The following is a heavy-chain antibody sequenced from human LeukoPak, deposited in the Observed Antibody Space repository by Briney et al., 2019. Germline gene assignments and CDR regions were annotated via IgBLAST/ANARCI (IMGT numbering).Heavy chain of an antibody. D-gene: IGHD3-10*01. CDR2: IYHTGNT. Sequence: SETLSLTCSVSNDSIRNYYWSWIRQPPGKALEWIGYIYHTGNTNYNPSLKSRLTMSIDTSKNQFSLNLNSVTAADTAVYYCAGGNYGSGSYYVVDFDYWGQGTLVTVSS. CDR1: NDSIRNYY. V-gene: IGHV4-59*01. J-gene: IGHJ4*02. CDR3: AGGNYGSGSYYVVDFDY.